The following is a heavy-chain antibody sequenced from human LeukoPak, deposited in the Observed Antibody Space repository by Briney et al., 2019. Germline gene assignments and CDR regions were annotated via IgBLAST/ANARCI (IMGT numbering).Heavy chain of an antibody. J-gene: IGHJ4*02. CDR1: GGTFSNYA. D-gene: IGHD1-7*01. CDR2: IIPILGIA. Sequence: SVKVSCKASGGTFSNYAISWVRQAPGQGLEWMGRIIPILGIANYAQKFQGRVTITADKSTSTAYMELSSLRSEDTAVYYCARDLGSGQTGTIPGGLDYWGQGTLVTVSA. CDR3: ARDLGSGQTGTIPGGLDY. V-gene: IGHV1-69*04.